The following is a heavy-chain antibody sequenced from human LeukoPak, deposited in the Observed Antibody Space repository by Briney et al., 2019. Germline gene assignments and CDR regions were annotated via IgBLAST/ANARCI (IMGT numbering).Heavy chain of an antibody. J-gene: IGHJ5*02. CDR2: ISGDGGST. CDR3: AKLLGSRSYYNVAP. D-gene: IGHD3-10*01. V-gene: IGHV3-43*02. Sequence: PGGSLRLSCAVSGFTFGDYARHWVRHAPGKGLEWVWLISGDGGSTYYAGSVKGRFTISRDNSKNSLYLQMNSLRTEDTALYYCAKLLGSRSYYNVAPWGQGTLVTVSS. CDR1: GFTFGDYA.